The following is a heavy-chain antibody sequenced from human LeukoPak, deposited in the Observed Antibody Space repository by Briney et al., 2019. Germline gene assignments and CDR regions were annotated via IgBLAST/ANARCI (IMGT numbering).Heavy chain of an antibody. CDR1: GGSFSGYY. V-gene: IGHV4-34*01. D-gene: IGHD3-10*01. Sequence: ASETLSLTCAVYGGSFSGYYWSWIRQPPGKGLEWIGEINHSGSTNYNPSLKSRVTISVDTSKNQFSLKLSSVTAADTAVYYCARHFPRYYYGSGSYWTVDYWGQGTLVTVSS. J-gene: IGHJ4*02. CDR2: INHSGST. CDR3: ARHFPRYYYGSGSYWTVDY.